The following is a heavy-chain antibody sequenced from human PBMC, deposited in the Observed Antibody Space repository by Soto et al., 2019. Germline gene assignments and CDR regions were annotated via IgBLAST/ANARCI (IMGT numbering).Heavy chain of an antibody. D-gene: IGHD3-3*01. CDR1: GGSFSGYY. Sequence: SETLSLTCAVYGGSFSGYYWSWIRQPPGKGLEWIGEINHSGSTNYNPSLKSRVTISVDTSKNQFSLKLSSVTAADTAVYYCARSASYYDFWSGYYSEPLADNWFDPWGQGTLVTVSS. J-gene: IGHJ5*02. CDR2: INHSGST. V-gene: IGHV4-34*01. CDR3: ARSASYYDFWSGYYSEPLADNWFDP.